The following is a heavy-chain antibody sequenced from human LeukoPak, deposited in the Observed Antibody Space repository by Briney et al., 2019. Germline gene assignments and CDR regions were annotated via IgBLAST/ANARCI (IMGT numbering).Heavy chain of an antibody. CDR3: ARDSYYGMDV. V-gene: IGHV4-59*01. J-gene: IGHJ6*02. Sequence: PAETLSLTCTVSGGSMTSYYWSWIRQPPGKGPEWIGFVSHIGSTNYNSSLRSRVTFSVDTSKSQFSLNLRSVTAADTAVYYCARDSYYGMDVWGQGTTVIVSS. CDR2: VSHIGST. CDR1: GGSMTSYY.